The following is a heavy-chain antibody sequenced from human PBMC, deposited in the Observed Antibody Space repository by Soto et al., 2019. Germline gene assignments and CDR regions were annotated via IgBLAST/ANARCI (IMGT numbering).Heavy chain of an antibody. V-gene: IGHV4-31*03. Sequence: SETLSLTCTVSGGSISSGGYYWSWIRQHPGKGLEWIGYIYYSGSTYYNPCLKSRVTISVDTSKNQFSLKLSSVTAADTAVYYCAGGAPFWSGYPALQYWGQGTLVTVSS. D-gene: IGHD3-3*01. J-gene: IGHJ4*02. CDR1: GGSISSGGYY. CDR3: AGGAPFWSGYPALQY. CDR2: IYYSGST.